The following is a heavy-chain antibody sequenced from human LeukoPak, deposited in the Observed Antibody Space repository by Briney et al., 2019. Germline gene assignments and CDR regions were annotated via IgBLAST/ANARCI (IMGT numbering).Heavy chain of an antibody. V-gene: IGHV3-48*01. Sequence: PGGSLRLSCAASGFTFSSYSFSWVRQAPGKVLEWVSYISTGSAVIYYADSVKGRFTTSRDDAGNSVSLQMNSVRADETAVYYCARDVGYCSGGSCYRWFASWGQGTLVTVSS. CDR1: GFTFSSYS. J-gene: IGHJ5*01. D-gene: IGHD2-15*01. CDR2: ISTGSAVI. CDR3: ARDVGYCSGGSCYRWFAS.